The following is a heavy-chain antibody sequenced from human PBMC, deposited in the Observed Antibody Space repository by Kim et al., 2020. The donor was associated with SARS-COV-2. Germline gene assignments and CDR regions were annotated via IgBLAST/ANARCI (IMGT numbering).Heavy chain of an antibody. J-gene: IGHJ4*02. Sequence: YATAYAASVKGRFTISRDDSKNTAYLQMNSLKTEDTAVYYCTSGSYKWPYWGQGTLVTVSS. D-gene: IGHD1-26*01. V-gene: IGHV3-73*01. CDR3: TSGSYKWPY. CDR2: YAT.